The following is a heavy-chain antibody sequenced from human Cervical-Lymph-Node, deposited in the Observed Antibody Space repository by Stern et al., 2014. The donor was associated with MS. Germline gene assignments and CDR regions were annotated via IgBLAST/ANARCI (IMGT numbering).Heavy chain of an antibody. V-gene: IGHV4-59*01. D-gene: IGHD3-22*01. Sequence: VQLLESGPGLVKPSETLSLPCSVSGPSPISNSWRWFRQSPGNGLEWIGNIYYTGSTNYNPSLKSRVSMSVDTSKNQFSVKVTSVTAADTAVYYCARLAASSSGPFDYWGQGTLVSVSS. CDR3: ARLAASSSGPFDY. CDR2: IYYTGST. CDR1: GPSPISNS. J-gene: IGHJ4*02.